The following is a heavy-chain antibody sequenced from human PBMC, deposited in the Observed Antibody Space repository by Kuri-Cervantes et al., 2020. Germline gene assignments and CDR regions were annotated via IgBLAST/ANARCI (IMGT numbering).Heavy chain of an antibody. J-gene: IGHJ2*01. D-gene: IGHD5-18*01. CDR2: INSDGSST. CDR1: GFTFSSYW. V-gene: IGHV3-74*01. Sequence: GESLKISCTASGFTFSSYWMHWVHQAPGKGLVWVSRINSDGSSTSYADSVKGRFTISRDNAKNSLYLQMNSLRAEDTAVYYCARDRGGNTAKREGYFDLWGRGTLVTVSS. CDR3: ARDRGGNTAKREGYFDL.